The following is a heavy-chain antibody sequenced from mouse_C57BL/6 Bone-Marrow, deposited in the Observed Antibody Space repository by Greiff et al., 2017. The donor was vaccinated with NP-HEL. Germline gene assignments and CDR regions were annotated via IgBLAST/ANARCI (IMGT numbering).Heavy chain of an antibody. CDR3: ARRGSNPAWFAY. D-gene: IGHD2-5*01. Sequence: QVQLQQPGAELVRPGSSVKLSCKASGYTFTSYWMGWVKQRPGQGLEWIGNIYPSDSETHYNQKFKDKATLTVDKSSSTAYMQLSSLTSEDSAVYYCARRGSNPAWFAYWGQGTLVTVSA. J-gene: IGHJ3*01. CDR2: IYPSDSET. V-gene: IGHV1-61*01. CDR1: GYTFTSYW.